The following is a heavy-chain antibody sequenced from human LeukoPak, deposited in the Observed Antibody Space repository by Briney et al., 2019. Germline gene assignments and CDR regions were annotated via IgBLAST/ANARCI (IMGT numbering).Heavy chain of an antibody. J-gene: IGHJ4*02. Sequence: SETLSLTCTVSGGSVSSGSYYWSWIRQPPGKALEWIGYIYYSGSTNYNPSLKSRVTLSLDTSKNHFSLRLTSVTAADTAVYYCARMEAWVGVTTGPGGFDYWGQGTLVTVSS. V-gene: IGHV4-61*03. D-gene: IGHD1-26*01. CDR2: IYYSGST. CDR3: ARMEAWVGVTTGPGGFDY. CDR1: GGSVSSGSYY.